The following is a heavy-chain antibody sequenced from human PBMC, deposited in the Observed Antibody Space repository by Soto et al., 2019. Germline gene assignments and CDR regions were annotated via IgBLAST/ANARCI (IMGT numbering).Heavy chain of an antibody. V-gene: IGHV4-30-4*08. J-gene: IGHJ4*02. D-gene: IGHD5-12*01. Sequence: ASETLSLTCTVSGGSISSGDDYWSWIRQPPGKGLEWIGYIYYSGSTYYNPSLKSRVSISVDTSKNQFSLKLSSVTAADTAVYHCARSYSGYDYSEQLVKPNYFDYWGQGTLVTVSS. CDR3: ARSYSGYDYSEQLVKPNYFDY. CDR2: IYYSGST. CDR1: GGSISSGDDY.